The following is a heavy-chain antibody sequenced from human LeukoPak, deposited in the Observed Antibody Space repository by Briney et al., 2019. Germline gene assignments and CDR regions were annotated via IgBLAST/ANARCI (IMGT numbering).Heavy chain of an antibody. CDR2: IKEDGSQK. CDR1: GFTFSESW. D-gene: IGHD7-27*01. CDR3: ATYSNWVAGDV. V-gene: IGHV3-7*01. Sequence: GGSLRLSCVTSGFTFSESWMSWVRQAPGKGLEWVADIKEDGSQKYYVDSVKGRFTISRDNAKNSLYLQMDSLRAEDTAVYYCATYSNWVAGDVWGQGTTVSVSS. J-gene: IGHJ6*02.